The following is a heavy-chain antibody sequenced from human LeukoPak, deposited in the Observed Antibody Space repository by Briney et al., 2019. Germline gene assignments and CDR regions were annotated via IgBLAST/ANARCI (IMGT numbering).Heavy chain of an antibody. J-gene: IGHJ4*02. D-gene: IGHD1-26*01. Sequence: PGGSLRLSCAASGFTFSSYGMHWVRQAPGKGLEWVAVISYDGSNKYYADSVKGRFTISRDNSKNTLYLQMNSLRADDTAVYYCARDTRSLIDYWGQGTLVTVSS. CDR2: ISYDGSNK. CDR3: ARDTRSLIDY. V-gene: IGHV3-30*03. CDR1: GFTFSSYG.